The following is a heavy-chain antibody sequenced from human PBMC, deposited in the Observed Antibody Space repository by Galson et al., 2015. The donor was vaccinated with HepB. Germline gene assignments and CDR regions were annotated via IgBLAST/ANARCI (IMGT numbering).Heavy chain of an antibody. V-gene: IGHV3-72*01. CDR1: GFSFTDHY. CDR3: ARSIAVASAY. Sequence: SLRLSCAASGFSFTDHYADWVRQAPGKGLEWVARSKNKANGYTTEYAPSVKGRFAISRDDSKNSVYLQMNSLKTEDTAVYDCARSIAVASAYWGQGTLVTVSS. CDR2: SKNKANGYTT. J-gene: IGHJ4*02. D-gene: IGHD6-19*01.